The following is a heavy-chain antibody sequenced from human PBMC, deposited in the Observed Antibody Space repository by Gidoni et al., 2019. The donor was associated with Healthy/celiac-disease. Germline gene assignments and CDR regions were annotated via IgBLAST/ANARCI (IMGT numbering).Heavy chain of an antibody. CDR1: GGSLSSSNW. J-gene: IGHJ4*02. CDR2: IYHSGST. V-gene: IGHV4-4*02. Sequence: QVQLQESGPGLVKPSGTLSLTCAVSGGSLSSSNWWSWVRQPPGTGLEWIGEIYHSGSTNYNPSLKSRVTISVDKSKNQFSLKLSSVTAADTAVYYCARGEDSSGWYGGRYFDYWGQGTLVTVSS. D-gene: IGHD6-19*01. CDR3: ARGEDSSGWYGGRYFDY.